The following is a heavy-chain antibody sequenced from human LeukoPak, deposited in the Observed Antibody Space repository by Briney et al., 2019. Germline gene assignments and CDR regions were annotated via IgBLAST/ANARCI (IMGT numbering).Heavy chain of an antibody. CDR2: IYSGGST. Sequence: QPGGSLRLSCAASGFTVSSNYMSWVRQAPGKGLEWVSVIYSGGSTYYADSVKGRLTISRDNSKNTLYLQMNSLRAEDTAVYYCARGGALLWFGELSPADAFDIWGQGTMVTVSS. D-gene: IGHD3-10*01. CDR1: GFTVSSNY. CDR3: ARGGALLWFGELSPADAFDI. V-gene: IGHV3-53*01. J-gene: IGHJ3*02.